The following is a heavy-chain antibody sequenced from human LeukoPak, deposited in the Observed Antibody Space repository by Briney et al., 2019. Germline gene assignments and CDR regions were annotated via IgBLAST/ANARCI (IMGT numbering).Heavy chain of an antibody. D-gene: IGHD3-10*01. J-gene: IGHJ6*03. CDR3: ARGYGSGSYYNLYYYYYYMDV. Sequence: SETLSLTCTVSGGSISSYYWSWIRQPPGKGLEWIGYIYTSGSTNYNPSLKSRVTISVDTSKNQFSLKLSSVTAADTAVYYCARGYGSGSYYNLYYYYYYMDVWGKGTTVTVSS. V-gene: IGHV4-4*09. CDR1: GGSISSYY. CDR2: IYTSGST.